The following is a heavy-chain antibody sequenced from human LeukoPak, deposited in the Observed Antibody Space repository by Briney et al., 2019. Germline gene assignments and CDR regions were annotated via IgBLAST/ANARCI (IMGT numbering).Heavy chain of an antibody. Sequence: NPSETLSFTCAVYGGSFSGYYWSWIRQPPGKGLQWIGEVNDSGSTNYNPSLKSRVTISVDTSKNQFSLNLSSVTAADTAMCYCARRGQAGYLYWGQGTRVTVSS. D-gene: IGHD3-16*02. CDR2: VNDSGST. CDR3: ARRGQAGYLY. CDR1: GGSFSGYY. V-gene: IGHV4-34*01. J-gene: IGHJ4*02.